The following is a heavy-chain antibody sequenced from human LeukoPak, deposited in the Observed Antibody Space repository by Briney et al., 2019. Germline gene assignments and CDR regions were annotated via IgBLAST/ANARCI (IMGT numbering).Heavy chain of an antibody. CDR2: ISSSSSYI. CDR3: ARDPGFDY. Sequence: GGSLRLACAASGFTFNSYSMNWVRQAPGKGLEWVSSISSSSSYIYYADSSKGRFTISRDNAKNSLYLQMNSLRAEDTAVYYCARDPGFDYWGQGTLVTVSS. J-gene: IGHJ4*02. V-gene: IGHV3-21*01. D-gene: IGHD1-14*01. CDR1: GFTFNSYS.